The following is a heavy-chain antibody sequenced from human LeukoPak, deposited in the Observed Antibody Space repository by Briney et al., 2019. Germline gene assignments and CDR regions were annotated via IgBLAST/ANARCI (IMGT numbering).Heavy chain of an antibody. CDR1: GFTFSSYW. D-gene: IGHD6-19*01. Sequence: GGSLRLSCAASGFTFSSYWMSWVRQAPGKGLEWVANIKQDGSEKYYVDPVKGRFTISRDNAKNSLYLQMNSLRAEDTAVYYCARDFDFYSSGGVLGAWGQGTTVTVSS. J-gene: IGHJ6*02. V-gene: IGHV3-7*05. CDR3: ARDFDFYSSGGVLGA. CDR2: IKQDGSEK.